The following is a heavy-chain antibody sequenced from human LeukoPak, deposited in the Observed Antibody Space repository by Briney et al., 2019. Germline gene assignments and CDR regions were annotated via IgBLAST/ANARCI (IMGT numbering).Heavy chain of an antibody. V-gene: IGHV3-33*05. CDR3: AKDHLPGIVVADRDY. J-gene: IGHJ4*02. Sequence: GRSLRLSCAASGFTFSSYSMQWVRQTPGKGLEWVGIMSNSGENTFYGEAVKGRFTISRDNSKNTLYLQINSLRAEDTAIYYCAKDHLPGIVVADRDYWGQGTLVTVSS. D-gene: IGHD6-19*01. CDR2: MSNSGENT. CDR1: GFTFSSYS.